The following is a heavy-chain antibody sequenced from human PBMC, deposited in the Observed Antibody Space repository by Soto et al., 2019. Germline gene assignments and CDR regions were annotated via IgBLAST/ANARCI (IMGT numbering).Heavy chain of an antibody. V-gene: IGHV1-18*01. CDR3: AREGRRGYSYGYLGYYYYGMDV. CDR1: GYTFTSYG. Sequence: ASVKVSCKASGYTFTSYGISWVRQAPGQGLEWMGWISAYNGNTNYAQKLQGRVTMTTDTSTSTAYMGLRSLRSDDTAVYYCAREGRRGYSYGYLGYYYYGMDVWGQ. D-gene: IGHD5-18*01. CDR2: ISAYNGNT. J-gene: IGHJ6*02.